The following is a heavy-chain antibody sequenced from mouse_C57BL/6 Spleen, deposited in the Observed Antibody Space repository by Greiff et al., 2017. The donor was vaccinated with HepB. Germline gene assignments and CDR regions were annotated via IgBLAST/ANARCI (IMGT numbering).Heavy chain of an antibody. CDR3: ARSRFITTVGFAY. J-gene: IGHJ3*01. CDR1: GYSFTDYN. Sequence: LVESGPELVKPGASVKISCKASGYSFTDYNMNWVKQSNGKSLEWIGVINPNYGTTSYNQKFKGKATLTVDQSSSTAYMQLNSLTSEDSAVYYCARSRFITTVGFAYWGQGTLVTVSA. D-gene: IGHD1-1*01. V-gene: IGHV1-39*01. CDR2: INPNYGTT.